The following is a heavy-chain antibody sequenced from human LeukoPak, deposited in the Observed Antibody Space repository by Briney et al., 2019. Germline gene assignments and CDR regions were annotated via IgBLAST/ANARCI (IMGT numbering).Heavy chain of an antibody. CDR1: GFTFGSYA. Sequence: GGSLRLSCAASGFTFGSYAMSWVRQAPGKGLEWVSAISGSGGSTYYADSVKGRFTISRDNSKNTMYLQMNSLGAEDTAVYYCAKSVSGVDYWGQGTLVTVSS. V-gene: IGHV3-23*01. D-gene: IGHD5/OR15-5a*01. J-gene: IGHJ4*02. CDR3: AKSVSGVDY. CDR2: ISGSGGST.